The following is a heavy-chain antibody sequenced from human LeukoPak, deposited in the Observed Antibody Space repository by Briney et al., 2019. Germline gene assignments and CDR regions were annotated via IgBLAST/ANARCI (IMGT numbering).Heavy chain of an antibody. J-gene: IGHJ3*02. CDR3: ARVGDYDSSGYPTMDDAFDI. CDR2: IYYSGST. Sequence: SETLSLTCTVSGGSISSYYWSWIRQPPGKGLEWIGYIYYSGSTNYNPSLKSRVTISVDTSKNQFSLKLSSVTAADTAVYYCARVGDYDSSGYPTMDDAFDIWGQGTMVTVSS. CDR1: GGSISSYY. V-gene: IGHV4-59*01. D-gene: IGHD3-22*01.